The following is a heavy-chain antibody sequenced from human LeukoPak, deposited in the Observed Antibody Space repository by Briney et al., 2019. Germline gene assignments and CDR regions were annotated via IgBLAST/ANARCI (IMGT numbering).Heavy chain of an antibody. D-gene: IGHD2-2*01. CDR3: ARVGGSSTSGNGVVWFDP. J-gene: IGHJ5*02. Sequence: PSETLSLTCTVSGGSISSGGYYWSWIRQHPGKGLEWIGYIYYSGSTYYNPSLKSRVTISVDTSKNQFSLKLSSVTAADTAVYYWARVGGSSTSGNGVVWFDPWGQGTWSPSPQ. V-gene: IGHV4-31*03. CDR1: GGSISSGGYY. CDR2: IYYSGST.